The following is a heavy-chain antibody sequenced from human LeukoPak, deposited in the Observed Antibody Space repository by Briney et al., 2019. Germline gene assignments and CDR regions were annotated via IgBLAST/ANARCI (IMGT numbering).Heavy chain of an antibody. CDR2: INHSGST. Sequence: PSETLSLTCAVYGGSFSGYYWNWIRQPPGKGLEWIGEINHSGSTNYNPSLKSRVTISVDTSKNQFSLKLSSVTAADTAVYYCARAYYDFWSGYRYYYYYGMDVWGQGTTVTVSS. CDR1: GGSFSGYY. CDR3: ARAYYDFWSGYRYYYYYGMDV. J-gene: IGHJ6*02. V-gene: IGHV4-34*01. D-gene: IGHD3-3*01.